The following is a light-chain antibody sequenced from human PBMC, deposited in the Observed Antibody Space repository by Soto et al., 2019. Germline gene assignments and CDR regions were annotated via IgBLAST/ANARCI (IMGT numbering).Light chain of an antibody. CDR3: QQSYSTPFT. J-gene: IGKJ3*01. CDR2: AAS. V-gene: IGKV1-39*01. Sequence: DIQMTQSPSSLSASVGDRITITCRASQSISSYLNWYQQKPGKAPKLLIYAASSLQSGVPSRFSGSGSGTDFTLTISRLQPEDFATYYCQQSYSTPFTFGTGTKVDIK. CDR1: QSISSY.